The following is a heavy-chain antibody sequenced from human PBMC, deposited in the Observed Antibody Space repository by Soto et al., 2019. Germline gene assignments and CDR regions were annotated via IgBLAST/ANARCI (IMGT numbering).Heavy chain of an antibody. CDR1: GFTFSSYA. J-gene: IGHJ4*02. CDR3: AKDSSLPMVRGVIITDDLNY. V-gene: IGHV3-23*01. CDR2: ISGSGGST. Sequence: GGSLRLSCAASGFTFSSYAMSWVRQAPGKGLEWVSAISGSGGSTYYADSVKGRFTISRDNSKNTLYLQMNSLRAEDTAVYYCAKDSSLPMVRGVIITDDLNYWGQGTLVTVSS. D-gene: IGHD3-10*01.